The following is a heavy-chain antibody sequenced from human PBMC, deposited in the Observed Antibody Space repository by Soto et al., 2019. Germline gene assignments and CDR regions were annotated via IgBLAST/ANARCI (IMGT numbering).Heavy chain of an antibody. J-gene: IGHJ6*02. V-gene: IGHV1-18*01. CDR2: ISAYNGNT. D-gene: IGHD2-8*01. Sequence: QVQLVQSGAEVKKPGASVKVSCKASGYTFTSYGISWVRQAPGQGLEWMGWISAYNGNTNDARKFQGRVTMTTDTSTSTAYSELRSLRSDDTAVYYCARGVKYCTNGVCSFYGRDVGGQGTTVTVSS. CDR1: GYTFTSYG. CDR3: ARGVKYCTNGVCSFYGRDV.